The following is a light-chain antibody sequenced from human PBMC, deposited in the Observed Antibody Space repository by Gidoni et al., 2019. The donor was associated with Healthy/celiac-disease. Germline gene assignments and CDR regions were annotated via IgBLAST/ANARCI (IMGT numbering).Light chain of an antibody. CDR2: AAS. CDR3: QQYYSYPCS. V-gene: IGKV1-8*01. Sequence: TQSPSSFSASTGDRVTITCRASQGISSHLAWYQQKPGKAPKLLIYAASTLQSGVPSRFSGSGSGTDFTLTISCLQSEDFATYYCQQYYSYPCSFGQGTKLEIK. CDR1: QGISSH. J-gene: IGKJ2*04.